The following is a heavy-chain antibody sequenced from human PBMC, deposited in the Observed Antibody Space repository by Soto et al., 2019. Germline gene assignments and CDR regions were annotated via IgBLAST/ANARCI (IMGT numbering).Heavy chain of an antibody. V-gene: IGHV3-21*01. Sequence: EVQLVESGGGLVKPGGSLRLSCAASGFTFSSYSMNWVRQAPGKGLEWVSSISSSSSYIYYADSVKGRFTISRDNAKHALYLQMNSLRAEDTAVYYCARGYAPIDYWGQGPLVTVSS. J-gene: IGHJ4*02. D-gene: IGHD5-12*01. CDR3: ARGYAPIDY. CDR1: GFTFSSYS. CDR2: ISSSSSYI.